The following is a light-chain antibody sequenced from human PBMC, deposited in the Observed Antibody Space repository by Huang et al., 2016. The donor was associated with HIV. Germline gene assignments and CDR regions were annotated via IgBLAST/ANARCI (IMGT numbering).Light chain of an antibody. CDR3: QLRSTWPGDT. J-gene: IGKJ4*01. Sequence: EIVLTQSPATLSLSPGERATLSCRASQTVSSYLAWYQQKPGQAPRLLIYDSSNRATGIPARVSGSGAGTDFTLTISSLEPEDFAVYYCQLRSTWPGDTCGGGTKVEIK. V-gene: IGKV3-11*01. CDR2: DSS. CDR1: QTVSSY.